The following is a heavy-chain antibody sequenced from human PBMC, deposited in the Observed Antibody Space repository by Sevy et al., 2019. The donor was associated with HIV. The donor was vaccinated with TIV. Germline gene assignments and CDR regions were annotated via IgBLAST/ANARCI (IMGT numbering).Heavy chain of an antibody. CDR3: ARGVRRRTTGSDGWHDVFDY. CDR1: DFTFSSAA. D-gene: IGHD1-1*01. J-gene: IGHJ4*02. Sequence: GGSLRLSCAASDFTFSSAAMDWVRQAPGKGLEWVTVISYDGNTKYYADSVKGRFTISRDNSKNIVYLQMNSLREEETAIYYCARGVRRRTTGSDGWHDVFDYWGPGTLVTVSS. V-gene: IGHV3-30-3*01. CDR2: ISYDGNTK.